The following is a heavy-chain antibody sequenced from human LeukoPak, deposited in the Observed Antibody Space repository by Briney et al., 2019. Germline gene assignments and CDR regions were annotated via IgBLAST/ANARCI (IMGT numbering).Heavy chain of an antibody. CDR2: IYTSGST. V-gene: IGHV4-4*07. Sequence: SETLSLTCTVSGGSISSYYWSWIRQPAGKGLEWIGRIYTSGSTNYNPSLKSRVTMSVDTSKNQFSLKLSSVTAADTAVYYCARGHYDFWSGYYLLGAFDIWGQGTMVTVSS. CDR1: GGSISSYY. J-gene: IGHJ3*02. D-gene: IGHD3-3*01. CDR3: ARGHYDFWSGYYLLGAFDI.